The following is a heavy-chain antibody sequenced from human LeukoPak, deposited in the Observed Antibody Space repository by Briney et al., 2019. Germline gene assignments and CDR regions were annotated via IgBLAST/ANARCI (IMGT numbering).Heavy chain of an antibody. Sequence: SVNVPCKASRGTLSNYAISWVRQAPAQGREGMGGIIPIFGTANYAKQLQGRVTITADDSTSTAYMELSSLRSEDTAVYYCAGSYYNGPFDYWGEGTLVTVSS. CDR1: RGTLSNYA. V-gene: IGHV1-69*01. CDR2: IIPIFGTA. J-gene: IGHJ4*02. D-gene: IGHD3-10*01. CDR3: AGSYYNGPFDY.